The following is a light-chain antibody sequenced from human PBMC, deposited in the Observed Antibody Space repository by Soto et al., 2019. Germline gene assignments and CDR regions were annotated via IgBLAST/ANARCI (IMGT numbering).Light chain of an antibody. Sequence: EIVLTQSPGTLSLSPGERATLSCRASQNVGKNFLTWYQQKPGQAPRLLVYGASTRATGIPDRFVGSGSGTDFPLTISRLEPEDFAVYFCLQSASSPRNFGQGTTVEIK. J-gene: IGKJ1*01. CDR3: LQSASSPRN. V-gene: IGKV3-20*01. CDR2: GAS. CDR1: QNVGKNF.